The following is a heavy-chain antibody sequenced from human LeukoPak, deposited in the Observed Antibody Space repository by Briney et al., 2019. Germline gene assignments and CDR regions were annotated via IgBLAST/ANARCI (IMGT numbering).Heavy chain of an antibody. CDR2: INNSGST. V-gene: IGHV4-34*01. Sequence: PSETLSLTCAVYGGSFSGYYWSWIRQPPGKGLEWIGEINNSGSTNYNPSRKRQVTISVDTCKNQFSLKLSSVTAADTAVYYCAGGGGYSYGSHYYYYGMDVWGQGTTVTVSS. CDR3: AGGGGYSYGSHYYYYGMDV. D-gene: IGHD5-18*01. CDR1: GGSFSGYY. J-gene: IGHJ6*02.